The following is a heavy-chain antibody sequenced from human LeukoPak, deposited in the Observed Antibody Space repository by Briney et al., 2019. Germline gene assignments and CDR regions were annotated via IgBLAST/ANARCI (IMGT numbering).Heavy chain of an antibody. CDR2: ISGYNGNT. CDR1: GYTFSTYA. Sequence: GASVKVSCKASGYTFSTYAISWVRQAPGQGLEWMGWISGYNGNTNYAQKLQGRVTMTTDTSTSTAYMELRSLRSDDTAVYYCARDSYDILTGYSPFDYWGQGTLVTVSS. V-gene: IGHV1-18*01. D-gene: IGHD3-9*01. J-gene: IGHJ4*02. CDR3: ARDSYDILTGYSPFDY.